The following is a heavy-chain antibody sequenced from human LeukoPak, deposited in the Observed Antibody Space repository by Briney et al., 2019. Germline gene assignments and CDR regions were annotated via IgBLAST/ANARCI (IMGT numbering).Heavy chain of an antibody. J-gene: IGHJ4*02. CDR2: INHSGST. D-gene: IGHD3-16*01. Sequence: NPSETLSLTCAVYGGSFSGYYWSWIRQPPGKGLEWIGEINHSGSTNYNPSLKSRVTISVDTSKNQFSLKLSSVTAADTAVYFCARVPPPGATAFGVVDDWGQGTLVTVSS. CDR1: GGSFSGYY. CDR3: ARVPPPGATAFGVVDD. V-gene: IGHV4-34*01.